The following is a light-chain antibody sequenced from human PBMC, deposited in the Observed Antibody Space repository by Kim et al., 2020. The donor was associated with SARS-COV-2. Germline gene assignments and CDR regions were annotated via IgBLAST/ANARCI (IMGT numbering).Light chain of an antibody. V-gene: IGLV3-21*04. J-gene: IGLJ3*02. CDR2: YDS. CDR3: QVWDSSSDHPV. CDR1: NIGSKS. Sequence: YELTQPPSVSVAPGKTARITCGGNNIGSKSVHWYQQKPGQAPVLVIYYDSDRPSGIPERFSGSNSGNTATLTISRVEAGDEADYYCQVWDSSSDHPVFCGGTQLTVL.